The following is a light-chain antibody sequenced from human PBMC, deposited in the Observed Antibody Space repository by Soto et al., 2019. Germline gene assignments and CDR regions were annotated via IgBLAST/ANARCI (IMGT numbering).Light chain of an antibody. V-gene: IGLV1-47*02. CDR3: SSYAATNNLVV. Sequence: QPVLTQPPSASGTPGQRVTISCSGSSSNIGSNYVYWYQHFPGTAPKLLIFSNNQRPSGVPDRFAGSKSGTSASLAISGLRSEDEADYYCSSYAATNNLVVFGGGTKLTVL. CDR2: SNN. CDR1: SSNIGSNY. J-gene: IGLJ3*02.